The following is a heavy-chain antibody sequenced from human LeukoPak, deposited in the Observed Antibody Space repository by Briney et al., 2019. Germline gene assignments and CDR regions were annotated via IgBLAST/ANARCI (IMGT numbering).Heavy chain of an antibody. J-gene: IGHJ4*02. CDR1: GGSFSGYY. D-gene: IGHD2-2*02. CDR3: ARGHVVVPAAIQGGFDY. Sequence: PSETLSLTCAVYGGSFSGYYWSWIRQPPGKGLEWIGEINHSGRTNYNASLKSGGTISVDPSKNQFSLKLSSVTAADTAVYYCARGHVVVPAAIQGGFDYWGQGTLVTVSS. V-gene: IGHV4-34*01. CDR2: INHSGRT.